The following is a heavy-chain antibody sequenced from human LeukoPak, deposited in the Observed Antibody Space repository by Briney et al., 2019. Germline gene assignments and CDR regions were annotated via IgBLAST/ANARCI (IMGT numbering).Heavy chain of an antibody. Sequence: ASVKVSCKASGGPLSSYAINWMRQAPGQGLEWMGGIIPVYGTTNFAQRFLGRVTITADKSTSTVYMELNSLRSTDTALYFCARGGPHGSGSLLGFDFWGQGTLVTVSS. J-gene: IGHJ4*02. CDR1: GGPLSSYA. CDR3: ARGGPHGSGSLLGFDF. CDR2: IIPVYGTT. V-gene: IGHV1-69*06. D-gene: IGHD3-10*01.